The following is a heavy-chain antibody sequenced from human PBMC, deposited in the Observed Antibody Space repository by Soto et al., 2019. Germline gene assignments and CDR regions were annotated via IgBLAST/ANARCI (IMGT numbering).Heavy chain of an antibody. CDR2: ISGSGGST. D-gene: IGHD2-15*01. V-gene: IGHV3-23*01. CDR1: GFTFSNYG. J-gene: IGHJ1*01. CDR3: AKDSPVGVPLLRDLHD. Sequence: GGSLRLSCAASGFTFSNYGMSWVRQAPGKGLEWVSVISGSGGSTYYADSVKGRFTLSRDNSKNTVYLQMNSLRAEDTAVYYCAKDSPVGVPLLRDLHDWGQGTLVTFSS.